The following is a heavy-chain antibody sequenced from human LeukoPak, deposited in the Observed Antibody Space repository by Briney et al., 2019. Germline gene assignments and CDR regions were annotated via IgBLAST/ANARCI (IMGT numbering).Heavy chain of an antibody. D-gene: IGHD7-27*01. Sequence: ASVKVSCKASGYTFTSFGIIWVRQTPGQGLEWMGWISAYNGNTNYAQKVQGRITMTTDRSTSTAYMELRSLRPDDTAVYYCARDNLGFDYWGQGTLVTVS. V-gene: IGHV1-18*01. J-gene: IGHJ4*02. CDR3: ARDNLGFDY. CDR1: GYTFTSFG. CDR2: ISAYNGNT.